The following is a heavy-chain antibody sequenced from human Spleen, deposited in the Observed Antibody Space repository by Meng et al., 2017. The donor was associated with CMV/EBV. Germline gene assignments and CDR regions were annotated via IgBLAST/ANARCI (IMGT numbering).Heavy chain of an antibody. Sequence: SGFTFSSYGMHWVRQAPGKGLEWVAFIRYDGSNKYYADSVKGRFTISRDNSKNTLYLQMNSLRAEDTAVYYCAKDLSPSGWLSYFDYWGQGTLVTVSS. V-gene: IGHV3-30*02. CDR1: GFTFSSYG. CDR2: IRYDGSNK. D-gene: IGHD6-19*01. J-gene: IGHJ4*02. CDR3: AKDLSPSGWLSYFDY.